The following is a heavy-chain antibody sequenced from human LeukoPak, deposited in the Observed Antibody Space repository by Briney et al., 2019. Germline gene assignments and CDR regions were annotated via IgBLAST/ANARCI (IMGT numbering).Heavy chain of an antibody. V-gene: IGHV3-48*04. Sequence: GGSLRLSCAASGFTFSSYAMSWVRQAPGKGLEWVSYISSSGSTIYYADSVKGRFTISRDNAKNSLYLQTNSLRAEDTAVYYCARANHWNDVHAFDIWGQGTMVTVSS. CDR1: GFTFSSYA. CDR3: ARANHWNDVHAFDI. J-gene: IGHJ3*02. D-gene: IGHD1-1*01. CDR2: ISSSGSTI.